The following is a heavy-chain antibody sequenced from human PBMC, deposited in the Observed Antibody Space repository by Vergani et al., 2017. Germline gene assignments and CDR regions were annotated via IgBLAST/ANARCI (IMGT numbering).Heavy chain of an antibody. CDR3: ARGDGDYVDDFVDY. CDR1: AFTFSSYG. D-gene: IGHD4-17*01. CDR2: IWYDGSNK. Sequence: QVQLVESGGGVVQPGRSLRLSCAASAFTFSSYGMHWVRQAPGKGLEWVAVIWYDGSNKYYADSVKGRVTISRDNSKNTLYLQMNSLRAEDTAVYYCARGDGDYVDDFVDYWGQGTLVTVSS. V-gene: IGHV3-33*01. J-gene: IGHJ4*02.